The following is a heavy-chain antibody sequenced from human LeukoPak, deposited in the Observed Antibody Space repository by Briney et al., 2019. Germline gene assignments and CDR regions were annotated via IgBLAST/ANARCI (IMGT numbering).Heavy chain of an antibody. CDR2: IYPGDSDT. CDR1: GYSFSTYW. V-gene: IGHV5-51*01. Sequence: PWESLKISCKGSGYSFSTYWIGWVRQMPGKGLELMGIIYPGDSDTTYSPSFQGQVTISVDKSISTAYLQWSTLKASDTAMYYCARRVNSGYYFDYWAQGTLVTVSS. CDR3: ARRVNSGYYFDY. D-gene: IGHD3-22*01. J-gene: IGHJ4*02.